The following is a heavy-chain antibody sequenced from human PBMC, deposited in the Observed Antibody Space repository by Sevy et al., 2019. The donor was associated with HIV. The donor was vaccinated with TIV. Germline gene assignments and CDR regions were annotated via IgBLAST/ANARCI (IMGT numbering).Heavy chain of an antibody. Sequence: GGSLRLSCAASGFTFSDYYMSWIRQAPGKRLEWVSYISSSGSTIYYADSVKGRFTISRDNAKNSRYLQMNSLRAEDTAVYYCARDRFHGDPYYFDYWGQGTLVTVSS. CDR1: GFTFSDYY. CDR3: ARDRFHGDPYYFDY. V-gene: IGHV3-11*01. D-gene: IGHD4-17*01. CDR2: ISSSGSTI. J-gene: IGHJ4*02.